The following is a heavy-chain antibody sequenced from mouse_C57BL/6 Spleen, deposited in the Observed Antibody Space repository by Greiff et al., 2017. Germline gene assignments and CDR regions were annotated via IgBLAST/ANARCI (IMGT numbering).Heavy chain of an antibody. V-gene: IGHV3-6*01. J-gene: IGHJ1*03. Sequence: EVKLQESGPGLVQPSQSLSLTCSVTGYSITSGYYWNWIRQFPGKKLEWMGYISYDGSNNYNPSLKNRISITRATSKDQFFLKLKTEITEDTATDYGAREGMVGDWYFDVWGTGTTVTVSS. CDR2: ISYDGSN. D-gene: IGHD2-10*02. CDR1: GYSITSGYY. CDR3: AREGMVGDWYFDV.